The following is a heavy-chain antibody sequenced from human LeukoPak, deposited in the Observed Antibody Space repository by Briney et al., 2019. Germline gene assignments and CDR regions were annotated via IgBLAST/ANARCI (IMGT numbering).Heavy chain of an antibody. CDR2: IIPIFGTA. Sequence: ASVKVSCKASGGTFSSYAISWVRQAPGQGLEWMGGIIPIFGTANYAQKFQGRVTITADKSTSTAYMELSSLRSEDTAVYYCAANLQLADPGFAAFDIWGQGTMVTVSS. D-gene: IGHD1-1*01. J-gene: IGHJ3*02. CDR3: AANLQLADPGFAAFDI. V-gene: IGHV1-69*06. CDR1: GGTFSSYA.